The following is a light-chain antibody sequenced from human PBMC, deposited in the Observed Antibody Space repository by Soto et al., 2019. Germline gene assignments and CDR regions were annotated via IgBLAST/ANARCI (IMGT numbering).Light chain of an antibody. CDR1: SSDVGGYNY. CDR2: DVS. V-gene: IGLV2-14*01. Sequence: QSALTQPASVSGSPGQSITIPCPGTSSDVGGYNYVSWYQQHPGKAPKLMIYDVSNRPSGVSNRFSGSKSGNTASLTISGLQAEDEADYYCSSYTSSSTLVVFGGGTKVTVL. J-gene: IGLJ2*01. CDR3: SSYTSSSTLVV.